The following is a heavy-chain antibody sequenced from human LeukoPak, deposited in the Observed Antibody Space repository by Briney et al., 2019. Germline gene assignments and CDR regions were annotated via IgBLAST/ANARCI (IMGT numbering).Heavy chain of an antibody. Sequence: GGSLRLSCAASGFTFTNAWMTWVRQAPGKGLEWVSSFTGSGGNTYYADSVKGRFTISRDDSKNTLFLQVNNLKAEDTAVYYCAKSSLYTSDRYVRWCFDYWGQGTLVTVSS. CDR1: GFTFTNAW. CDR2: FTGSGGNT. V-gene: IGHV3-23*01. J-gene: IGHJ4*02. CDR3: AKSSLYTSDRYVRWCFDY. D-gene: IGHD6-19*01.